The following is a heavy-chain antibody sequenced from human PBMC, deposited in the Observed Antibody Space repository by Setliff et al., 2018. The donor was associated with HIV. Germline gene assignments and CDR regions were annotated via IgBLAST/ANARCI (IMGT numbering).Heavy chain of an antibody. J-gene: IGHJ4*02. V-gene: IGHV3-11*05. CDR2: INSMSSYT. Sequence: GGSLRLSCAAPGFTFSSYNMSWVRQAPGKGLEWLSFINSMSSYTNYADSVKGRFTISRDNGNNALYLQMNSLRAEDTAIYYCARVSSALFLPQYHFDYWGQGTLVTVSS. CDR3: ARVSSALFLPQYHFDY. D-gene: IGHD2-21*01. CDR1: GFTFSSYN.